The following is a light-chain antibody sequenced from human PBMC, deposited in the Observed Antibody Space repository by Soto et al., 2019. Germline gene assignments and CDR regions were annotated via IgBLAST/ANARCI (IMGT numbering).Light chain of an antibody. CDR1: SSNIGSNY. V-gene: IGLV1-47*01. Sequence: QSVLTQPPSASGTPGQRVTISCSGSSSNIGSNYVYLYQQLQGTAPKLLIYRNNHRPSGVPDRFSGSESGSSASLAISGLRSEDEAEYYCAAWYDRLSGVVFGGGTKLTVL. CDR3: AAWYDRLSGVV. CDR2: RNN. J-gene: IGLJ2*01.